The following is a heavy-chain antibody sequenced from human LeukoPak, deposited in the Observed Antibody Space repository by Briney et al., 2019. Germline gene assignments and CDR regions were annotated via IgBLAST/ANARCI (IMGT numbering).Heavy chain of an antibody. CDR2: IWYDGSNK. Sequence: GRSLRLSCAASGFTFSSYGMHWVRQAPGKGLEWVAVIWYDGSNKYYADSVKGRFTTSRDNSKNTLYLQMNSLRAEDTAVYYCARGGGSSSQKKRSYYYYYMDVWGKGTTVTVSS. V-gene: IGHV3-33*01. CDR3: ARGGGSSSQKKRSYYYYYMDV. J-gene: IGHJ6*03. CDR1: GFTFSSYG. D-gene: IGHD1-26*01.